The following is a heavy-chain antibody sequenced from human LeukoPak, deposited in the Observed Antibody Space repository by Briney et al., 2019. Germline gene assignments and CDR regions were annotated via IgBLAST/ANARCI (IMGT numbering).Heavy chain of an antibody. CDR3: ARRGVGAGAFDI. V-gene: IGHV4-59*01. D-gene: IGHD3-10*01. J-gene: IGHJ3*02. CDR2: MSNTGST. Sequence: SETLSLTCAVYGGSFSGYYWTWIRQPPGKGLEWIGYMSNTGSTNYNPSLKSRVTILVDTSKNQFSLRLRSVTAAATAVYYCARRGVGAGAFDIWGQGTMVTVSS. CDR1: GGSFSGYY.